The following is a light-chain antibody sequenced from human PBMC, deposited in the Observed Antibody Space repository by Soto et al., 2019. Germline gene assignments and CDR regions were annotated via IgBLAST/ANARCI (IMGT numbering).Light chain of an antibody. V-gene: IGKV3-15*01. Sequence: EILVTQSPATMFLSPGESATLSCRASQSVGSDLAWYQQKAGQAPRLLIYGASLRATGIPARFSGSGSGTDFTLTISSLQSEDFALYYCQQYITWTFGQGTKVEIK. CDR2: GAS. CDR3: QQYITWT. CDR1: QSVGSD. J-gene: IGKJ1*01.